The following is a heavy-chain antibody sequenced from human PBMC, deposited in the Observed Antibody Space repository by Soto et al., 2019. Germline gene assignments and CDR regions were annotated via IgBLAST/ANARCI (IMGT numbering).Heavy chain of an antibody. CDR2: IYYSGST. CDR3: ARHEVRDYYYGMDV. D-gene: IGHD3-22*01. V-gene: IGHV4-59*08. CDR1: GVSISSYY. J-gene: IGHJ6*02. Sequence: PSDTLSLTCTVSGVSISSYYWSWIRQPPGKGLEWIGYIYYSGSTNYNPSLKSLVTISVEKSKNHFSLKLSSVTAADTAVYYCARHEVRDYYYGMDVWGQGTTVT.